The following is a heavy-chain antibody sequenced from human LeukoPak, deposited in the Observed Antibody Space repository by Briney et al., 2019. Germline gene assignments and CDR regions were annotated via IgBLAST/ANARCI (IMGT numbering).Heavy chain of an antibody. CDR3: AKGSRFGVVIIPYFDY. CDR1: GFTFSNYA. Sequence: GGSLRLSCAASGFTFSNYAMSWVRQAPGKGLEWVSAISGNGGNTFYADSVKGRFTVTRDNSQNTLYVQMNSLRAEDTAVYYCAKGSRFGVVIIPYFDYWGQGTLVTVSS. V-gene: IGHV3-23*01. J-gene: IGHJ4*02. CDR2: ISGNGGNT. D-gene: IGHD3-3*01.